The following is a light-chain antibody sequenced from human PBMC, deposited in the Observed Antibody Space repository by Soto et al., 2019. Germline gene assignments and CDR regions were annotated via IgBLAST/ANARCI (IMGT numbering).Light chain of an antibody. V-gene: IGKV3-11*01. CDR1: QSINRY. J-gene: IGKJ5*01. CDR2: DAS. Sequence: EILFTQSPVYLSLSPGERVTLSCRASQSINRYLAWYQQKPGKAPRLFIYDASNRATGIPARFSGSGCGTDSTLTLSSLEPEDFAVYYCQQRSRWPPTITFGQGTRLEIK. CDR3: QQRSRWPPTIT.